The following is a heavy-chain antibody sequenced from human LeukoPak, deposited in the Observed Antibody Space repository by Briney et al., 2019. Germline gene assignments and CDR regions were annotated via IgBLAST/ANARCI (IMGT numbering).Heavy chain of an antibody. V-gene: IGHV3-21*04. Sequence: GGSLRLSCAASGFTFSSYSMNWVRQAPGKGLEWVSSISSSSSYIYYADSVKGRFTISRDNAKNSLYLQMNSLRAEDTAVYYCAKREAMIKGLDYWGQGTLVTVSS. J-gene: IGHJ4*02. CDR3: AKREAMIKGLDY. D-gene: IGHD5-18*01. CDR1: GFTFSSYS. CDR2: ISSSSSYI.